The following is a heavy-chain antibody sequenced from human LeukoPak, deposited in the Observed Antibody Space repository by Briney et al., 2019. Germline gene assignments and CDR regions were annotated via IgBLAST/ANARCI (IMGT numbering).Heavy chain of an antibody. J-gene: IGHJ4*02. V-gene: IGHV4-39*02. CDR2: IYYSGST. CDR1: GGSISTVSYY. D-gene: IGHD5-24*01. Sequence: PSETLSLTCTVSGGSISTVSYYWGWIRQPPGKGLEWIGSIYYSGSTYYNPSLKSRVTISVDTSKNHFSLKLSSVTAADTAVYYCARVSGMATIYFDYWGQGTLVTVSS. CDR3: ARVSGMATIYFDY.